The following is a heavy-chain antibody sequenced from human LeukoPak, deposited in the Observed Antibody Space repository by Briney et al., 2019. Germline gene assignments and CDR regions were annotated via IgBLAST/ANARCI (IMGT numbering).Heavy chain of an antibody. CDR2: FIYEDDNT. V-gene: IGHV3-43*01. CDR1: GFNIAEYS. Sequence: GGSLRLSCTASGFNIAEYSMEWVRHTAGKGLEWVSFFIYEDDNTYYADSVDGRFTISRDSSKNSLYLQMNSLRTEDTALYYCAKDLPAGNWNYFDYWGQGTLVTVSS. D-gene: IGHD1-1*01. CDR3: AKDLPAGNWNYFDY. J-gene: IGHJ4*02.